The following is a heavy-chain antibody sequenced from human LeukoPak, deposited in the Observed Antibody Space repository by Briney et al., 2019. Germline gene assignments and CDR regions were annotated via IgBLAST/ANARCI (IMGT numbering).Heavy chain of an antibody. Sequence: ASVKVSCKASGYTFTGYYMHWVRQAPGQGLEWMGWINPNSGGTNYAQKFQGRVTMTRDTSISTAYMELSRLRSDDTAVYYCALGGSGSYYRPPSYYYGMDVWGQGTRSPSP. J-gene: IGHJ6*02. V-gene: IGHV1-2*02. CDR1: GYTFTGYY. D-gene: IGHD3-10*01. CDR2: INPNSGGT. CDR3: ALGGSGSYYRPPSYYYGMDV.